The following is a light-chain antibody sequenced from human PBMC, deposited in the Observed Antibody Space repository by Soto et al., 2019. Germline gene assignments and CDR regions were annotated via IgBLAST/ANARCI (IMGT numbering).Light chain of an antibody. CDR2: GAS. Sequence: EIVMTQSPATLSVSPGERATLSCRASQSVYSTLAWYQQKPGQAPRLLIYGASTRATGIPARFSGSGSGTEFTLTISSLQSDDFATYYCQQYNKWPLTFGEGTKVEIK. CDR1: QSVYST. CDR3: QQYNKWPLT. V-gene: IGKV3-15*01. J-gene: IGKJ4*01.